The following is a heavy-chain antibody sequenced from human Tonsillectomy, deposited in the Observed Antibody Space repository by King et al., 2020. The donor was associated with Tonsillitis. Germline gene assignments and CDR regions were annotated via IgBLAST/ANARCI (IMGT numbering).Heavy chain of an antibody. J-gene: IGHJ4*02. Sequence: VQLVESGGGLVQPGGSLRLSCAASGFTFSSYAMSWVRQAPGKGLEWVSGIYSGGSGTYYADSVKGRFTISRDNSKNTLYLQMNSLRAEDTAIYYCAKDDYGGNSGDFGYWGQATLVTVSS. CDR3: AKDDYGGNSGDFGY. V-gene: IGHV3-23*03. D-gene: IGHD4-23*01. CDR2: IYSGGSGT. CDR1: GFTFSSYA.